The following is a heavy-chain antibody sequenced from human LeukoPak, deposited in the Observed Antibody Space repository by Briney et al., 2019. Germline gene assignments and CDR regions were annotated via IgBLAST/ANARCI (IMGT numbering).Heavy chain of an antibody. Sequence: PGGSLRLSCVASGFTFSTYAMTWVRQAPGKGLEWVSALSASGATTYYADPVKGRFTISRDNSKNTLYLQMNSLRAEDTAVYYCAKRWGSPYYFDYWGQGTLVTVSS. D-gene: IGHD3-16*01. J-gene: IGHJ4*02. CDR2: LSASGATT. CDR3: AKRWGSPYYFDY. CDR1: GFTFSTYA. V-gene: IGHV3-23*01.